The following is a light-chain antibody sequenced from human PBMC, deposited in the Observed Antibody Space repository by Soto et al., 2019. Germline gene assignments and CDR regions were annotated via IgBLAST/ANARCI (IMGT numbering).Light chain of an antibody. CDR1: SSNIGNNY. CDR2: DNN. J-gene: IGLJ2*01. Sequence: QSVLTQPPSVSAAPGQTVTISCSGSSSNIGNNYVSWYQQLPGTAPKLLIYDNNKRPSGIPDRFSGSKSGTSATLGITGLQTGDEADYYCGTWDSSLSAAVFGGRTKLTVL. V-gene: IGLV1-51*01. CDR3: GTWDSSLSAAV.